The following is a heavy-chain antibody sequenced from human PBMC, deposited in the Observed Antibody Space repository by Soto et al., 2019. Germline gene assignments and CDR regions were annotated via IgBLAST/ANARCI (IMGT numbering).Heavy chain of an antibody. CDR1: GFTFSHYG. Sequence: LRLSCAASGFTFSHYGMHWVRQAPGKGLEWVAVISYDGSDKHHADSVKGRFTISRDNSKNTLYLQINSLRGEDTAVYYCAKDYYVVGATPPNFGLDVWGQGTTVTVSS. CDR3: AKDYYVVGATPPNFGLDV. D-gene: IGHD2-15*01. CDR2: ISYDGSDK. V-gene: IGHV3-30*18. J-gene: IGHJ6*02.